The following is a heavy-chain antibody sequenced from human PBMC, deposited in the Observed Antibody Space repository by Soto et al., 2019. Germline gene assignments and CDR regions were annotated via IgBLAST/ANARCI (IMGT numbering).Heavy chain of an antibody. D-gene: IGHD2-2*01. CDR3: AKDLNIVVVPAAYYYYCIDF. V-gene: IGHV3-30*18. Sequence: GGSLRLSCAASGFTFSSYGMHWVRQAPGKGLEWVAVISYDGSNKYYADSVKGRFTISRDNSKNTLYLQMNSLRAEDTAVYYCAKDLNIVVVPAAYYYYCIDFWGQGTTGTGSS. CDR1: GFTFSSYG. J-gene: IGHJ6*02. CDR2: ISYDGSNK.